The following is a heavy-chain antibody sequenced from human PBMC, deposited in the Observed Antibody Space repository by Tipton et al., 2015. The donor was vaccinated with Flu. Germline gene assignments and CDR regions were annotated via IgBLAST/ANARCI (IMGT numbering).Heavy chain of an antibody. CDR2: IYHSGST. D-gene: IGHD4-11*01. J-gene: IGHJ4*02. CDR3: AREGPARRPGETIDY. V-gene: IGHV4-30-4*01. Sequence: TLSLTCTVSGSSISSTEYYWSWIRQPPGKGLEWIGFIYHSGSTYYSPSLKSRVLISADTSKNQFSLKLTSVTAADTAVYYCAREGPARRPGETIDYWGQGTLVTVSS. CDR1: GSSISSTEYY.